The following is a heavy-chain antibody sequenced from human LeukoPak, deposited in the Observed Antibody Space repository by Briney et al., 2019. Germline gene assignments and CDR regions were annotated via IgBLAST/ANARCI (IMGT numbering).Heavy chain of an antibody. CDR1: GFTFSSHW. J-gene: IGHJ4*02. CDR3: ARIYCSSISCHFDY. V-gene: IGHV3-7*01. Sequence: GGSLRLSCAASGFTFSSHWMSWVRQAPGRGLDWVANIKQGGSEKYYVDSVKGRFTISRDDAKSSLYLQMNSLRAEDTAVYYCARIYCSSISCHFDYWGQGTLVTVSS. CDR2: IKQGGSEK. D-gene: IGHD2-2*01.